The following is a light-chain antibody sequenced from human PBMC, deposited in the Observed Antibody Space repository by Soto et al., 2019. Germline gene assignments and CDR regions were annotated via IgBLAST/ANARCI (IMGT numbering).Light chain of an antibody. CDR1: SSDVGGYNY. Sequence: QSVLTQSPSAYGSPGQSVTISCTGTSSDVGGYNYVSWYQQHPGKAPKLMIYEVTKRPSGVPDRFSASKSGNTASLTVSGLQAEDEADYYCSSYAGSKNLVFGGGTKLTVL. V-gene: IGLV2-8*01. J-gene: IGLJ2*01. CDR3: SSYAGSKNLV. CDR2: EVT.